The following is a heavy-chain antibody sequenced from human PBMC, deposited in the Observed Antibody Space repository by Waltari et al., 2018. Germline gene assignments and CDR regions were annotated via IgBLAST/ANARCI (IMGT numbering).Heavy chain of an antibody. V-gene: IGHV5-10-1*03. CDR3: ARENYYDSSGFSVS. D-gene: IGHD3-22*01. CDR1: GYTFSHYW. Sequence: EVRLVQSGAEVKKPGESLTSSGQASGYTFSHYWNSWVRHLPGKGLEWMGKIDPADSETNYSPSFQGHVIISADKSSSTASLHWSSLKASDSATYYCARENYYDSSGFSVSWGQGTLVTVSS. CDR2: IDPADSET. J-gene: IGHJ5*02.